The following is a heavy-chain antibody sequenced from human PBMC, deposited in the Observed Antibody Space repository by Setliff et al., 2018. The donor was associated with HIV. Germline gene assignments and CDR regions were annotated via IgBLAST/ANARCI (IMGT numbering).Heavy chain of an antibody. J-gene: IGHJ4*02. CDR1: GFTFSNYG. CDR2: IWYDGSNK. D-gene: IGHD1-26*01. CDR3: AAVFTGEPGRSLDY. V-gene: IGHV3-33*01. Sequence: SCAASGFTFSNYGMYWVRQAPGKGLEWVAVIWYDGSNKYYADSVKGRFTISRDNSKNTLYLQMNSLRAEDTAVYYCAAVFTGEPGRSLDYWGQGTPVTVS.